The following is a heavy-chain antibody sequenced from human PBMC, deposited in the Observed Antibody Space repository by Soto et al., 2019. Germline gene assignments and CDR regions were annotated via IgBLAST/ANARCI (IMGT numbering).Heavy chain of an antibody. D-gene: IGHD3-10*01. Sequence: QVQLVESGGGVVQSGMSLRLSCAASGFTFSSYGMHWVRQAPGKGLEWVAVISYDGSNKYYADSVKGRFTISRDSSKNTLYLEMNSLRPEDTAVYYCAKGEYYYGSGSPYYGMDVWGHGTTVTVSS. CDR3: AKGEYYYGSGSPYYGMDV. CDR2: ISYDGSNK. CDR1: GFTFSSYG. J-gene: IGHJ6*02. V-gene: IGHV3-30*18.